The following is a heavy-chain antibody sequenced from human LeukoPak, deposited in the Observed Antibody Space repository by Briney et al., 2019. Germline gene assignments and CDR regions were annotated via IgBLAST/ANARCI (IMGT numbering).Heavy chain of an antibody. J-gene: IGHJ4*02. CDR1: GYTFTGYY. V-gene: IGHV1-46*01. CDR3: ARAGVSAGFDY. CDR2: INPSGGST. D-gene: IGHD6-13*01. Sequence: ASVKVSCKASGYTFTGYYMHWVRQAPGQGLEWMGIINPSGGSTGYAQKFQGRVTMTRDTSTSTVYMELSSLRSEDTAVYYCARAGVSAGFDYWGQGTLVTVSP.